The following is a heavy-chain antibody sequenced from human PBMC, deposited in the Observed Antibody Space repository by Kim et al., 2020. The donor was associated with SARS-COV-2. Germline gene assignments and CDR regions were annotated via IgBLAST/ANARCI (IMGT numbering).Heavy chain of an antibody. V-gene: IGHV3-13*04. D-gene: IGHD6-19*01. J-gene: IGHJ2*01. CDR2: IGTAGDT. CDR1: GFTFSSYD. Sequence: GGSLRLSCAASGFTFSSYDMHWVRQATGKGLEWVSAIGTAGDTYYPGSVKGRFTISRENAKNSLYLQMNSLRAGDTAVYYCARGSGRVAVAGTYWYFDLWGRGTLVTVSS. CDR3: ARGSGRVAVAGTYWYFDL.